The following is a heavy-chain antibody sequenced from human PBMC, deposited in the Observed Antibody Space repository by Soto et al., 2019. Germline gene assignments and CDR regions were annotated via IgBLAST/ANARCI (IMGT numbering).Heavy chain of an antibody. V-gene: IGHV4-4*07. CDR3: ARDHPPYGDPTWFDP. Sequence: KPSETLSLTCTVSGGSISSYYWSWIRQPAGKGLEWIGRIYTSGSTNYNPSLKSRVTMSVDTSKNQFSLKLSSVTAADTAVYYCARDHPPYGDPTWFDPWGQGTLVTVSS. J-gene: IGHJ5*02. D-gene: IGHD4-17*01. CDR2: IYTSGST. CDR1: GGSISSYY.